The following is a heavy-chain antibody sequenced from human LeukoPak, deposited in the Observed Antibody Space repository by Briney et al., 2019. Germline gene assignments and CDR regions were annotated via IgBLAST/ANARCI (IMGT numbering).Heavy chain of an antibody. D-gene: IGHD2-15*01. J-gene: IGHJ4*02. CDR1: GGSNSSYY. V-gene: IGHV4-4*09. CDR2: IHTSGST. CDR3: ARPGQSNWWVYFNY. Sequence: SETLSLTCTVSGGSNSSYYWTWIRQPPGKGLEWIGYIHTSGSTNYNPSLKSRVTMSIDTSKNQFSLRLNSVTAADTAVYYCARPGQSNWWVYFNYWGQGTLVTVSS.